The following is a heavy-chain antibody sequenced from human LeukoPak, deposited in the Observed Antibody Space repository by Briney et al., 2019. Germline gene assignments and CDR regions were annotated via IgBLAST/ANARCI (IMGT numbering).Heavy chain of an antibody. D-gene: IGHD5-24*01. CDR2: ISGSGGST. V-gene: IGHV3-23*01. CDR1: GFTFSTYA. J-gene: IGHJ4*02. CDR3: AKDGGRDGYPIFPFDY. Sequence: GGSLRLSCAASGFTFSTYAMSWVRQAPGKGLEWVPAISGSGGSTYYADSVKGRFTISRDNSKNTLYLQMNGLRAEDTAVYYCAKDGGRDGYPIFPFDYWGQGTLVTVSS.